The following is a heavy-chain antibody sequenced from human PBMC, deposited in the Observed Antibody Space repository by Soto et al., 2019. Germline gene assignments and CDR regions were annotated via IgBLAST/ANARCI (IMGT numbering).Heavy chain of an antibody. D-gene: IGHD3-22*01. CDR1: GFTFSSYG. Sequence: PGGSLRLSCAASGFTFSSYGMHWVRQAPGKGLEWVAVISYDGSNKYYADSVKGRFTISRDNSKNTLYLQMNSLRAEDTAVYYCAKDSFKTYYDSSGSYGMDVWGQGTTVTVSS. J-gene: IGHJ6*02. CDR2: ISYDGSNK. V-gene: IGHV3-30*18. CDR3: AKDSFKTYYDSSGSYGMDV.